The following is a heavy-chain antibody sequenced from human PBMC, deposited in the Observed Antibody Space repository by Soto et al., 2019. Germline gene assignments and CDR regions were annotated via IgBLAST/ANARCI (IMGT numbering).Heavy chain of an antibody. CDR3: AKDIAAAGTGTLYYYYGMDV. Sequence: PVGSLRLSCAASGFTFDDYAMHWVRQAPGKGLEWVSGISWNSGSIGYADSVKGRFTISRDNAKNSLYLQMNSLRAEDTALYYCAKDIAAAGTGTLYYYYGMDVWGQGTTVTVSS. CDR1: GFTFDDYA. D-gene: IGHD6-13*01. J-gene: IGHJ6*02. CDR2: ISWNSGSI. V-gene: IGHV3-9*01.